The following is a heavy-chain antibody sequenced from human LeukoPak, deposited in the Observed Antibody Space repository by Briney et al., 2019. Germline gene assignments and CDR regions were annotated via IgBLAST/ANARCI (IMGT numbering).Heavy chain of an antibody. J-gene: IGHJ4*02. Sequence: KPSETLSLTCTVSGGSISSYYWSWIRQPPGKGLEWIGYIYYSGSSNYNPSLKSRVTISVDTSKNQFSLKLSSVTAADTAVYYCARAPDYFPFDSWGQGTLVTVSS. CDR3: ARAPDYFPFDS. V-gene: IGHV4-59*01. D-gene: IGHD3-9*01. CDR2: IYYSGSS. CDR1: GGSISSYY.